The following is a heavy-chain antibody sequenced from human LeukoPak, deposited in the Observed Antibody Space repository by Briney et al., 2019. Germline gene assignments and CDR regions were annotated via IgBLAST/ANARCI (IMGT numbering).Heavy chain of an antibody. Sequence: SETLSLTCTVSGGSISSSTYYWGWIRQPPGKGLEWIGSIYSGSTYYNPSLKSRVTLSLDTSKNQFSLELSSVTAADTAVYYCARDLVTVTKGFDIWGQGTMVSVSS. D-gene: IGHD4-17*01. V-gene: IGHV4-39*07. CDR2: IYSGST. CDR3: ARDLVTVTKGFDI. CDR1: GGSISSSTYY. J-gene: IGHJ3*02.